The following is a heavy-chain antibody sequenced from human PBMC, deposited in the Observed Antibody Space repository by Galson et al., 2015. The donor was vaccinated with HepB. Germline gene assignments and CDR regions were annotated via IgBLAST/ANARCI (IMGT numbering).Heavy chain of an antibody. V-gene: IGHV3-23*01. CDR1: GFTFSSYA. Sequence: SLRLSCAASGFTFSSYAMSWVRQAPGKGLEWVSAISGSGGSTYYADSVKGQFTISRDNSKNTLYLQMNSLRAEDTAVYYCAKVGFDWEGVPYYFDYWGQGTLATVSS. CDR2: ISGSGGST. CDR3: AKVGFDWEGVPYYFDY. D-gene: IGHD3-9*01. J-gene: IGHJ4*02.